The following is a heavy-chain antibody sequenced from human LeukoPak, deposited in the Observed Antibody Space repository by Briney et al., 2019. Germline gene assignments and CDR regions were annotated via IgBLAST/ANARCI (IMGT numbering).Heavy chain of an antibody. J-gene: IGHJ4*02. CDR1: GYTFTGYY. D-gene: IGHD3-3*01. CDR2: INPNSGGT. V-gene: IGHV1-2*06. Sequence: ASVKVSCTASGYTFTGYYMHWVRQAPGQGLEWMGRINPNSGGTNYAQKFQGRVTMTRDTSISTAYMELSRLRSDDTAVYYSARPYDFWSGYSSDYWGQGTLVTVSS. CDR3: ARPYDFWSGYSSDY.